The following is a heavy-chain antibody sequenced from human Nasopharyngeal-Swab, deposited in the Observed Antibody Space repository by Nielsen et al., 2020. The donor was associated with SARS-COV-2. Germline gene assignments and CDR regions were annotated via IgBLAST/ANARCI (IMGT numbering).Heavy chain of an antibody. J-gene: IGHJ4*02. CDR1: GFTFSGSA. V-gene: IGHV3-73*01. CDR2: IRSKANSYAT. D-gene: IGHD5-18*01. CDR3: TSRYSYGL. Sequence: GESLKISCAASGFTFSGSAMHWVRQASGKGLEWVGRIRSKANSYATAYAASVKGRFTISRDDSKNTAYLQMNSLKTEDTAVYHCTSRYSYGLWGQGTLVTVSS.